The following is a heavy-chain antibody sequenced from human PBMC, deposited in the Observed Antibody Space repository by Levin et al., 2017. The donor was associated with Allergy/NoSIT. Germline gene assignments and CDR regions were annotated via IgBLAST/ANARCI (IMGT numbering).Heavy chain of an antibody. V-gene: IGHV4-61*01. Sequence: SETLSLTCTVSSGSVNSGTYYWSWIRQPPGKGLEWIGYIFYSGSTSYNPSLMTRLTISVDTSKNQFSLELRSVTAADTAVYYCARRTGAALDYWDQGTLVTVSS. CDR3: ARRTGAALDY. J-gene: IGHJ4*02. CDR2: IFYSGST. CDR1: SGSVNSGTYY. D-gene: IGHD1-1*01.